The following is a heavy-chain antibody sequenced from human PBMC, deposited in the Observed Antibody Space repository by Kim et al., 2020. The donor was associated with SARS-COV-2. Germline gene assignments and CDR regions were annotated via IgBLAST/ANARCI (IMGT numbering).Heavy chain of an antibody. Sequence: RKPQDRVTMTTDTSTSTAYMELRSLRSDDTAVYYCARWGIAAAGTGGFDPWGQGTLVTVSS. D-gene: IGHD6-13*01. J-gene: IGHJ5*02. V-gene: IGHV1-18*01. CDR3: ARWGIAAAGTGGFDP.